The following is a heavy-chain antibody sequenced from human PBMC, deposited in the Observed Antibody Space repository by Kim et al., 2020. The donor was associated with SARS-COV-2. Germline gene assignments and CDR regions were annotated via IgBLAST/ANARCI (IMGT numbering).Heavy chain of an antibody. Sequence: PSLKGRVTRSVDTAKNQFSLKLSSVTAADTAVYYWARGGHPARRYFDYWGQGTLVTVSS. V-gene: IGHV4-59*09. D-gene: IGHD6-6*01. CDR3: ARGGHPARRYFDY. J-gene: IGHJ4*02.